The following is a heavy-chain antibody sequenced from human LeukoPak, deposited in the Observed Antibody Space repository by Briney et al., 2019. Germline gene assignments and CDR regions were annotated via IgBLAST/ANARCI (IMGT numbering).Heavy chain of an antibody. CDR2: ISSSSSYI. V-gene: IGHV3-21*01. D-gene: IGHD3-22*01. CDR1: GFTFSSYW. Sequence: PGGSLRLSCAASGFTFSSYWMHWVRQAPGKGLEWVSSISSSSSYIYYADSVKGRFTISRDNAKNSLYLQMNSLRAEDTAVYYCAGEGEGGSGYPFYFDYWGQGTLVTVSS. CDR3: AGEGEGGSGYPFYFDY. J-gene: IGHJ4*02.